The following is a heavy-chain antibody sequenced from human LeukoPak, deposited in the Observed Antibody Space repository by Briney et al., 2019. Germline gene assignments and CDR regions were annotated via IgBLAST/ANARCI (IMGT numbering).Heavy chain of an antibody. Sequence: PSQTLSLTCTVSGGSISSGGYSWSWIRQHPGQGLEWIGYIYYSGSTYYNPSLKSRVTISVDTSKNQFSLKLSSVTAADTAVYYCARRANYYDSSGFDYWGQGTLVTVSS. CDR2: IYYSGST. J-gene: IGHJ4*02. CDR1: GGSISSGGYS. V-gene: IGHV4-31*03. D-gene: IGHD3-22*01. CDR3: ARRANYYDSSGFDY.